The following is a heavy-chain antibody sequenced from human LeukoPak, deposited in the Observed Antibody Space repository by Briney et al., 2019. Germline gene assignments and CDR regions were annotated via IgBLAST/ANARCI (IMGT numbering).Heavy chain of an antibody. V-gene: IGHV3-23*01. D-gene: IGHD1-26*01. CDR1: GFTFSSYA. CDR3: AKMKGHPLPKYYMDV. Sequence: GWSLRLSCAASGFTFSSYAMSWVRQAPGKGLEWVSAISGSGGSTYYADSVKGRFTISRDNSKNTLYLEMNSLRAEDTAIYYCAKMKGHPLPKYYMDVWGQGTTVTVSS. J-gene: IGHJ6*01. CDR2: ISGSGGST.